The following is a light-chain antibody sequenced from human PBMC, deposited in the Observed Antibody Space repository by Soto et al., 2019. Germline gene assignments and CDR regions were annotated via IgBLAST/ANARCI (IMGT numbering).Light chain of an antibody. Sequence: QSALTQPASVSGSPGQSITISCSRTNSDLGSYNLVSWFQQHPGKVPKVMIYEGTTRPSGVSDRFSGSKSSNTAYLTISWLQAEDECDYHCSSYAGDYMFVVGTGTKVA. CDR1: NSDLGSYNL. J-gene: IGLJ1*01. CDR2: EGT. V-gene: IGLV2-23*01. CDR3: SSYAGDYMFV.